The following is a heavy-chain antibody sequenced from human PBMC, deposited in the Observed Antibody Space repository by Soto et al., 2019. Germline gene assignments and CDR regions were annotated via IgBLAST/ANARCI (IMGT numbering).Heavy chain of an antibody. J-gene: IGHJ6*02. D-gene: IGHD2-2*02. CDR3: ARDLTRIVVVPAAIGTYGMDV. V-gene: IGHV1-69*13. CDR2: IIPILGTA. CDR1: GGTFSSYA. Sequence: SVKVSCKASGGTFSSYAISWVRQAPGQGLEWMGGIIPILGTANYAQKFQGRVTITADESTSTAYMELSSLRSEDTAVYYCARDLTRIVVVPAAIGTYGMDVWGQGTTVTVSS.